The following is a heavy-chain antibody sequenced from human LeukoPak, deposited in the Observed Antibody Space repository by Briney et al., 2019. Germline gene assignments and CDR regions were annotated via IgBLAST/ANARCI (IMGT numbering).Heavy chain of an antibody. Sequence: ASVKVSCKTPGYTFTKYLIHWVRQAPGQGLEWMGTINPQGDITNYAQRFQARITLTEDTSTSTVYMELSSLTSEDTAVYYCARPSYCVADNCGYWLDPWGPGTLVTVSS. J-gene: IGHJ5*02. CDR1: GYTFTKYL. CDR2: INPQGDIT. D-gene: IGHD2-21*01. V-gene: IGHV1-46*01. CDR3: ARPSYCVADNCGYWLDP.